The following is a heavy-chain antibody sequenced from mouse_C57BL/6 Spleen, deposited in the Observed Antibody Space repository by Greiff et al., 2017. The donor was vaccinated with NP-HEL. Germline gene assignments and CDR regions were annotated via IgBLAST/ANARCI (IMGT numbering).Heavy chain of an antibody. CDR2: IDPNSGGT. J-gene: IGHJ2*01. D-gene: IGHD2-5*01. V-gene: IGHV1-72*01. CDR1: GYTSASYW. CDR3: ARGVYSNYRHSFDY. Sequence: QVQLQQPGAELVKPGASVQLSCQASGYTSASYWMHWVKQRPGRGLEWIGRIDPNSGGTKYNEKFKSKATLTVDKPSSTAYMQLSILTSEDSAVYFCARGVYSNYRHSFDYWRQGTTLPASS.